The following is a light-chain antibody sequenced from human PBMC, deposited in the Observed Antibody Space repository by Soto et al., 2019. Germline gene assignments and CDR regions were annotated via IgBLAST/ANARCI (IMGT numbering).Light chain of an antibody. J-gene: IGKJ4*01. CDR1: QSVSSD. CDR2: RTS. CDR3: QQYYNWLT. V-gene: IGKV3-15*01. Sequence: EIVMTQSPATLPVSPGERATLSCRASQSVSSDLAWYKQKPGQPPRLLIYRTSTRATGIPARFSGSGSGTEFTLIIRRMQSEDFAVYFCQQYYNWLTFGGGTKVELK.